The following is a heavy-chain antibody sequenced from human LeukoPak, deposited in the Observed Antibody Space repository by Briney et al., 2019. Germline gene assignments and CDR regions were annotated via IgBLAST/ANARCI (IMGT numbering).Heavy chain of an antibody. V-gene: IGHV4-4*07. CDR3: ARGADWFDP. CDR1: GASFSSYY. D-gene: IGHD4/OR15-4a*01. Sequence: SETLSLTCIVSGASFSSYYWTWIRQPAGKGLEWIGRIYSSGSTNYNPSLRSRITMSVDTSKNQFSLKSSSVTAADTAVYYCARGADWFDPWGQGTLVTVSS. CDR2: IYSSGST. J-gene: IGHJ5*02.